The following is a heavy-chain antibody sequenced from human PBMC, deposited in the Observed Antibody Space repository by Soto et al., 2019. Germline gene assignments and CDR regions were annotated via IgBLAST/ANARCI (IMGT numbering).Heavy chain of an antibody. CDR1: GFSLSTSGVG. Sequence: SGPTLVKPTQTLTLTCTFSGFSLSTSGVGVGWIRQPPGKALEWLALIYWDDDKRYSPSLKRRLTITKDTTKNQVVITMTNKDPVDTATYYCAHLNVLRYFDWLFDFDYWGQGTLVTVSS. V-gene: IGHV2-5*02. J-gene: IGHJ4*02. D-gene: IGHD3-9*01. CDR2: IYWDDDK. CDR3: AHLNVLRYFDWLFDFDY.